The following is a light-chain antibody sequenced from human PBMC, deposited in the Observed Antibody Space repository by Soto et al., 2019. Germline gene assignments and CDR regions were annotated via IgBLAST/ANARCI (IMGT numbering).Light chain of an antibody. CDR2: EVG. V-gene: IGLV2-14*01. CDR3: SAYTSSSTLAYV. Sequence: QSVLTQPASVSASPGQSITISCTGTSSDVGASNYVSWYQQHPGKAPKLMIYEVGNRPSGVSDRFSGSKSGSTASLTISGLQADDEADYYCSAYTSSSTLAYVFGTGTKLTVL. J-gene: IGLJ1*01. CDR1: SSDVGASNY.